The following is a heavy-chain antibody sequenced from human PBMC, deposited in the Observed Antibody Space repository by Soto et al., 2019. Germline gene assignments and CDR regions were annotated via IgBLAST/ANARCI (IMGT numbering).Heavy chain of an antibody. J-gene: IGHJ4*02. Sequence: GGSLRLSCAASGFTFSSYSMNWVRQAPGKGLEWVSSISSSSSYIYYADSVKGRFTISRDNAKNSLYLQMNSLRAEDTAVYYCARPVVATIHEGAIRNWGQGTLVTVSS. CDR1: GFTFSSYS. V-gene: IGHV3-21*01. CDR3: ARPVVATIHEGAIRN. D-gene: IGHD5-12*01. CDR2: ISSSSSYI.